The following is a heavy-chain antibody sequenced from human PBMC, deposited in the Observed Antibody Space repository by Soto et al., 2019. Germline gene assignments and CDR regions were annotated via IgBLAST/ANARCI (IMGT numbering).Heavy chain of an antibody. CDR2: INHSGST. J-gene: IGHJ6*02. CDR1: GGSVSGYY. D-gene: IGHD5-18*01. CDR3: ARGRGYSYGYYYYYGMDV. V-gene: IGHV4-34*01. Sequence: ASETLSLTCAVYGGSVSGYYWSWIRQPAGKGLEWIGEINHSGSTNYNPSLKSRVTISVDTSKNQFSLKLSSVTAADTAVYYCARGRGYSYGYYYYYGMDVWGQGATVT.